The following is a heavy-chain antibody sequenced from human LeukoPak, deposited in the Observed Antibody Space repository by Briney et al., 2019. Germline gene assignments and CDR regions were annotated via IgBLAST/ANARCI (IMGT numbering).Heavy chain of an antibody. D-gene: IGHD6-25*01. CDR3: ARAPANSYYYYYGMDV. CDR1: GGSISSGGYS. Sequence: KSSETLSLTCAVSGGSISSGGYSWSWIRQPPGKGLEWIGYIYHSGSTYYNPSLKGRVTISVDRSKNQFSLKLSSVTAADTAVYYCARAPANSYYYYYGMDVWGQGTTVTVSS. V-gene: IGHV4-30-2*01. CDR2: IYHSGST. J-gene: IGHJ6*02.